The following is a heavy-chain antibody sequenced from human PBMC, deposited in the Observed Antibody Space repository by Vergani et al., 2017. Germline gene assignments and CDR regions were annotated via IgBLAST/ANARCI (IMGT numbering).Heavy chain of an antibody. CDR3: ARVGLGYCSGGSCPRRYFDY. J-gene: IGHJ4*02. V-gene: IGHV1-2*02. Sequence: QVQLVQSGAEVKKPGASVKVSCKASGYTFTGYYMHWVRQAPGQGLECMGWINPNSGGTNYAQKFQGRVTMTRDTSISTAYMELSRLRSDDTAVYYCARVGLGYCSGGSCPRRYFDYWGQGTLVTVSS. D-gene: IGHD2-15*01. CDR2: INPNSGGT. CDR1: GYTFTGYY.